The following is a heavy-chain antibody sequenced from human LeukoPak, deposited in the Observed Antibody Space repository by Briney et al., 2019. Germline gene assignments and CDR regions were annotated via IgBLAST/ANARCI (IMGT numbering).Heavy chain of an antibody. CDR3: AREGGIRAFDI. CDR2: IYYSGST. Sequence: SETLSLTCTVSGGSISSYYWSWIRQPPGKGLEWIGYIYYSGSTNYNPSLKSRVTISVDTSKNQFSLKLSSVTAADTAVYYCAREGGIRAFDIWGQGTMVTVSS. V-gene: IGHV4-59*12. D-gene: IGHD1-26*01. J-gene: IGHJ3*02. CDR1: GGSISSYY.